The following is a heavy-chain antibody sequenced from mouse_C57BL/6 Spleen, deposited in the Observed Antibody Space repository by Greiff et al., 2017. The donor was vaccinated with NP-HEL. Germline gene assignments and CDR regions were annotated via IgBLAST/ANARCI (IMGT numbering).Heavy chain of an antibody. CDR1: GYSITSGYY. Sequence: EVQLQQSGPGLVKPSQSLSLTCSVTGYSITSGYYWNWIRQFPGNKLEWMGYISYDGSNNYNPSLKNRISITRDTSKNQFFLKLNSVTTEDTATYDCARASHTIWYDYWGQGTTLTVSS. V-gene: IGHV3-6*01. D-gene: IGHD2-1*01. CDR2: ISYDGSN. J-gene: IGHJ2*01. CDR3: ARASHTIWYDY.